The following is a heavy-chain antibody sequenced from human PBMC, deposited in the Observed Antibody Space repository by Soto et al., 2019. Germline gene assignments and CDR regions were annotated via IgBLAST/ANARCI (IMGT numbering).Heavy chain of an antibody. D-gene: IGHD2-8*01. CDR2: INSDGSAT. CDR3: ADPFAVEMVL. J-gene: IGHJ4*02. V-gene: IGHV3-74*01. CDR1: GFAFSYYW. Sequence: EVQLVESGGGLVQPGGSLRLSCTASGFAFSYYWMHWVRQAPGKGLVWVAHINSDGSATTYADSVKGRFTISRDNAKNKLYLQMNSLRAEDTAMYHCADPFAVEMVLWGQGTLVTVSS.